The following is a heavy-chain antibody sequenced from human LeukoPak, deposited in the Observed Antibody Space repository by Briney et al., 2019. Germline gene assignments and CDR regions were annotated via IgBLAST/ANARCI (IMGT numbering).Heavy chain of an antibody. CDR3: AREFLPGRYNWNYQKGFDY. D-gene: IGHD1-7*01. CDR2: ISAYNGNT. J-gene: IGHJ4*02. CDR1: GYTFTSYG. V-gene: IGHV1-18*01. Sequence: VASVKVSCKASGYTFTSYGISWVRQAPGQGLEWMGWISAYNGNTNYTQKLQGRVTMTTDTSTSTAYMELRSLRSDDTAVYYCAREFLPGRYNWNYQKGFDYWGQGTLVTVSS.